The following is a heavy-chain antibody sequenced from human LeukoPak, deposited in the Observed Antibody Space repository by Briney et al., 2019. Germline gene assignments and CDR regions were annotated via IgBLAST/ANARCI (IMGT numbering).Heavy chain of an antibody. CDR3: ARLGDGGNLRYFDD. Sequence: SGTLSLTCTDSGDSFSGNYMTWLRQAPGKGLEWIRYIYIGGSTNYNASLKSRFTISIDKSKNQFTLKLSSVTAADTPVYYCARLGDGGNLRYFDDWGEGTLVTVSA. CDR1: GDSFSGNY. D-gene: IGHD5-24*01. J-gene: IGHJ4*02. CDR2: IYIGGST. V-gene: IGHV4-59*08.